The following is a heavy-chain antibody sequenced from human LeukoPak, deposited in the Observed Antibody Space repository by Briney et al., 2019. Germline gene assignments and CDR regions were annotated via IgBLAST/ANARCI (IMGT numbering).Heavy chain of an antibody. Sequence: ASVKVSCKASGGTFSSYAISWVRQAPGQGLEWMGGIIPIFGTANYAQKFQGRVTITADESTSTAYMELSSLRSEDTAVYYCARVDSYVGVYYFDYWGQGTLVTVSS. CDR1: GGTFSSYA. V-gene: IGHV1-69*13. CDR2: IIPIFGTA. D-gene: IGHD5-18*01. CDR3: ARVDSYVGVYYFDY. J-gene: IGHJ4*02.